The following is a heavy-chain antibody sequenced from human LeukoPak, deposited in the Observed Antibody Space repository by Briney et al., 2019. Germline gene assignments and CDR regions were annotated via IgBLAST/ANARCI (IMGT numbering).Heavy chain of an antibody. V-gene: IGHV1-69*05. D-gene: IGHD3-9*01. CDR1: GGTFSSYA. CDR3: ARSPIHYDILTGTPNWFDP. CDR2: IIPIFGTA. J-gene: IGHJ5*02. Sequence: ASVKVSCMASGGTFSSYAISWVRQAPGQGLEWMGGIIPIFGTANCAQKFQGRVTITTDESTSTAYMELSSLRSEDTAVYYCARSPIHYDILTGTPNWFDPWGQGTLVTVSS.